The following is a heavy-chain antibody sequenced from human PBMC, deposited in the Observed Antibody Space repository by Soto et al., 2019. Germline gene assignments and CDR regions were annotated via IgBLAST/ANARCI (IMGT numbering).Heavy chain of an antibody. CDR3: ARGGDFWSGYLSDV. J-gene: IGHJ6*02. CDR1: GGSISSYY. Sequence: PSETLSLTCTVSGGSISSYYWSWIRQPPGKGLEWIGYNYYSGSTNYNPSLKSRVTISVDTSKNQFSLKLSSVTAADTAVYYCARGGDFWSGYLSDVWGQGTTVTVSS. CDR2: NYYSGST. D-gene: IGHD3-3*01. V-gene: IGHV4-59*01.